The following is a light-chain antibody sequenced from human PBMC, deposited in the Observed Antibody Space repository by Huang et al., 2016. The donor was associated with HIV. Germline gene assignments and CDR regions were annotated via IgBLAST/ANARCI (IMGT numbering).Light chain of an antibody. J-gene: IGKJ5*01. Sequence: AVQLTQFPPSLSASVGDRVTIPCRASQDIRTALAWYQSKPGKAPKLLISAAFNLQSGIASRFSGDSAVTYFTLFISSLQPEDAATYYCQQLHDYPITFGRGTRLDIK. CDR1: QDIRTA. CDR3: QQLHDYPIT. V-gene: IGKV1D-13*01. CDR2: AAF.